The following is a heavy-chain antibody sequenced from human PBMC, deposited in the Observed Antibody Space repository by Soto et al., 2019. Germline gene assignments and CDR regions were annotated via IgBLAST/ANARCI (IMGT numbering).Heavy chain of an antibody. J-gene: IGHJ5*02. CDR2: IKSDGSST. CDR3: ARSDWFDP. V-gene: IGHV3-74*01. Sequence: PGGSLRLSCAGSGFTFSTYWMHWVRQAPGKGLVWVSRIKSDGSSTSYADSVKGRFTISRDNAKNTLYLQMKSLRVEDTAVYYCARSDWFDPWGQGTLVTVSS. CDR1: GFTFSTYW.